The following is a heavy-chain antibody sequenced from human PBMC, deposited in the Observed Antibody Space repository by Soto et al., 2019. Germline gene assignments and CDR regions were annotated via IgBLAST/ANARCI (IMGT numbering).Heavy chain of an antibody. CDR2: ISYDGSKK. CDR1: GLTFSAYG. Sequence: GGSLRLSCEASGLTFSAYGMHWVRQAPGKGLEWVATISYDGSKKYFGDSVKGRFTISRDNSKSTLYLEMNSLRTENTAVYYCAKASHCNKGRCSLGLIGDRAFDIWGQGTMVTVSS. J-gene: IGHJ3*02. D-gene: IGHD2-8*01. CDR3: AKASHCNKGRCSLGLIGDRAFDI. V-gene: IGHV3-30*18.